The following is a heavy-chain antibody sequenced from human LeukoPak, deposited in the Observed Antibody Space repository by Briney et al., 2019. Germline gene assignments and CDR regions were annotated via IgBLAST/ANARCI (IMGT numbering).Heavy chain of an antibody. J-gene: IGHJ3*01. CDR2: VSAYNGNT. CDR3: ARDAPRWRNAFDF. D-gene: IGHD4-23*01. V-gene: IGHV1-18*01. CDR1: GXXXXXXG. Sequence: ASVKVSCKASGXXXXXXGXXWVRQAXGXXXXXXXXVSAYNGNTNYAQKFRGRVTMTTDTSTNTAYMELRSLRSDDTAVYFCARDAPRWRNAFDFWGQGTLVTVSS.